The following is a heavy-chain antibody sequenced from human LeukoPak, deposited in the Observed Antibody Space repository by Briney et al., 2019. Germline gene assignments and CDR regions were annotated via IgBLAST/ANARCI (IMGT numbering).Heavy chain of an antibody. D-gene: IGHD2-21*02. J-gene: IGHJ5*02. CDR1: SGFISNSIYY. V-gene: IGHV4-39*01. CDR2: IHYSGKT. Sequence: SETLSLTWILSSGFISNSIYYWAWIRQPPGEGLEWIGSIHYSGKTYYYPSLESRVTISVDTSKNQFSLKLSSVTAADTAVYYCARRCGGDCYSKMGLDLWGQGTAVTVS. CDR3: ARRCGGDCYSKMGLDL.